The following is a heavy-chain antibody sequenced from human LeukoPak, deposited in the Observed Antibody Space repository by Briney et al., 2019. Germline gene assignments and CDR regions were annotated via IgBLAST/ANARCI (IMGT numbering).Heavy chain of an antibody. D-gene: IGHD3-16*01. V-gene: IGHV3-74*01. CDR2: IISDVSST. J-gene: IGHJ4*02. CDR1: GFTFSISW. Sequence: TGGSLRLSCADSGFTFSISWVQSVRQAPGKGRGWVSRIISDVSSTSYADSVKGRFTISRDNAKNTLYLQMNSLRAEDKAVYYCARPLSDWGQGTLVTVSS. CDR3: ARPLSD.